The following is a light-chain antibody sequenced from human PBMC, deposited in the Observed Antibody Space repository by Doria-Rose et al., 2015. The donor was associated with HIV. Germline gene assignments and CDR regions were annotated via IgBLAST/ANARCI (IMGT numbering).Light chain of an antibody. J-gene: IGKJ1*01. CDR1: QSFSSTY. CDR3: HQYGTSWT. V-gene: IGKV3-20*01. Sequence: TQSPGTLSLSPGERATLXCRASQSFSSTYLAWYQQKPGQAPSLLIYDGSTRATGIPDRFSASGSGTDFTLTINRLEPEDSALYYCHQYGTSWTFGQGTKVEI. CDR2: DGS.